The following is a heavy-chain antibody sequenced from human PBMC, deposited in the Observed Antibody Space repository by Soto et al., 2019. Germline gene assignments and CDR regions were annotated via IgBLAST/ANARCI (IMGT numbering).Heavy chain of an antibody. V-gene: IGHV3-23*01. J-gene: IGHJ4*02. D-gene: IGHD1-26*01. CDR3: ATRGVGATTGYLLDY. CDR1: GFTFSSYA. Sequence: EVQLLESGGGLVQPGGSLRLSCAASGFTFSSYAMSWVRQAPGKGLEWVSAISGSGGSTYYADSVKGRFTISRDNSKNPLDLQMNSLRAEDTAVYYCATRGVGATTGYLLDYWGQGTLVTVSS. CDR2: ISGSGGST.